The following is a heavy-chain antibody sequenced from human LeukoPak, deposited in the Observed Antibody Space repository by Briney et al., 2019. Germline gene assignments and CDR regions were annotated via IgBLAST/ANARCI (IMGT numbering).Heavy chain of an antibody. V-gene: IGHV4-39*07. Sequence: PSETLSLTCSVSGVSISSGSNYWGWIRQPPGKGLECIGSIYHSGSTYYNPSLKSRVTISVDTSKNQFSLKLSSVTAADTAVYYCARSFSSWSPQSVVDYWGQGTLVTVSS. D-gene: IGHD6-13*01. J-gene: IGHJ4*02. CDR3: ARSFSSWSPQSVVDY. CDR1: GVSISSGSNY. CDR2: IYHSGST.